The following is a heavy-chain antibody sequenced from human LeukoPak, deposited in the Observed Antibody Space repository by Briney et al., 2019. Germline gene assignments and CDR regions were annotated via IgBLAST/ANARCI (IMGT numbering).Heavy chain of an antibody. D-gene: IGHD2-15*01. CDR1: GGSISSGSYY. Sequence: SQTLSLTCTVSGGSISSGSYYWRWIRQPAGKGLEWIVRIYTSGSTNYNPSLKSRVTISVDTSKNQFSLKLSSVTAADTAVYYCARGIVVVAQLGFYFYYMDVWGKGTTVTISS. V-gene: IGHV4-61*02. CDR2: IYTSGST. J-gene: IGHJ6*03. CDR3: ARGIVVVAQLGFYFYYMDV.